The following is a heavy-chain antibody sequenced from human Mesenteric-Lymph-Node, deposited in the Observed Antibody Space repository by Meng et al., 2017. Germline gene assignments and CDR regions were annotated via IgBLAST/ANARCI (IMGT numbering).Heavy chain of an antibody. V-gene: IGHV4-30-4*01. D-gene: IGHD5-12*01. J-gene: IGHJ3*02. Sequence: QVQLQESGPGLVKPSQTLSLTCTVSGGSISSGDYYWSWLRQPPGKALEWIGYIYYSGSTYFNPSLKSRVTISVDTSKNQFSLKLSSVTAADTAVYYCARDSGYAGIDIWGQGAMVTVSS. CDR3: ARDSGYAGIDI. CDR1: GGSISSGDYY. CDR2: IYYSGST.